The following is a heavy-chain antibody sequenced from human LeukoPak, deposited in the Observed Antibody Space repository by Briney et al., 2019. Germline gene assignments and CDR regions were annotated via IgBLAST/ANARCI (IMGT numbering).Heavy chain of an antibody. V-gene: IGHV3-30-3*01. CDR1: GFTFSSYA. D-gene: IGHD6-6*01. Sequence: SLRLSCAASGFTFSSYAMHWVRQAPGKGLEWVAVISYDGSNKYYAGSVKGRFTISRDNSKNTLYLQMNSLRAEDTAVYYCARPRIGYSSSSPLDYWGQGTLVTVSS. CDR2: ISYDGSNK. J-gene: IGHJ4*02. CDR3: ARPRIGYSSSSPLDY.